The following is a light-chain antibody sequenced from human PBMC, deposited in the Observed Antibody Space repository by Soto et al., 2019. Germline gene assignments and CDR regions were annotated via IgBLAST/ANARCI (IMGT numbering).Light chain of an antibody. CDR3: QQSYSTLWT. V-gene: IGKV1-39*01. CDR2: AAS. CDR1: QSISSY. J-gene: IGKJ1*01. Sequence: DIQMTQSPSSLSASVGDRVTITCGASQSISSYLNWYQQKPGKVPKLLIYAASSLQSGVPSRFSGSGSGTDFTLTISSLQPEDFATYYCQQSYSTLWTFGQGTKVDIK.